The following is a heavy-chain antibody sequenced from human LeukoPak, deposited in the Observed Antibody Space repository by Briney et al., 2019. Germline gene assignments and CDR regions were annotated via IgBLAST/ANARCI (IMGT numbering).Heavy chain of an antibody. V-gene: IGHV4-4*07. CDR3: ARDSIVVVVAAYYYMDV. D-gene: IGHD2-15*01. CDR1: GGSISSYY. J-gene: IGHJ6*03. CDR2: IYTSGST. Sequence: SETLSLTCTVSGGSISSYYWSWIRQPAGKGLEWIGRIYTSGSTNYNPSLKSRVTISVDTSKNQFSLKLSSVTAADTAVYYCARDSIVVVVAAYYYMDVWGKGTTVTVSS.